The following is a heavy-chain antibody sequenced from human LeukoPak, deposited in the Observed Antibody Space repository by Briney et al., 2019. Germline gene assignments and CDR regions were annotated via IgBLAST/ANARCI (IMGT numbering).Heavy chain of an antibody. J-gene: IGHJ2*01. V-gene: IGHV4-59*01. CDR1: GGSFSGYY. CDR2: IYYSGST. D-gene: IGHD6-19*01. Sequence: SETLSLTCAVYGGSFSGYYWSWIRQPPGKGLEWIGYIYYSGSTNYNPSLKSRVTISVDTSKNQFSLKLSSVTAADTAVYYCARGYSSGWGLYWYFDLWGRGTLVTVSS. CDR3: ARGYSSGWGLYWYFDL.